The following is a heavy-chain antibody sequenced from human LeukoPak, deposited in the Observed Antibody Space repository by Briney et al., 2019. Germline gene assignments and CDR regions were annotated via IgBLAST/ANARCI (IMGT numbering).Heavy chain of an antibody. V-gene: IGHV3-53*05. J-gene: IGHJ4*02. CDR2: IYSGGST. Sequence: GGSLRLSCAASGFTVSSNYMSWVRQAPGKGLEWVSVIYSGGSTYYADSVKGRFTISRDNSKNTLYLQMNSLRAEDTAVYYCANRLDYYDSSGSRGDWGQGTLVTVSS. CDR1: GFTVSSNY. CDR3: ANRLDYYDSSGSRGD. D-gene: IGHD3-22*01.